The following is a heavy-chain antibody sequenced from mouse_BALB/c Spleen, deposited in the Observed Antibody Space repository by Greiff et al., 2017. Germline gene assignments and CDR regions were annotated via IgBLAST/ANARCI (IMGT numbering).Heavy chain of an antibody. CDR1: GYAFSSYW. V-gene: IGHV1-80*01. D-gene: IGHD1-2*01. Sequence: VQLQQSGAELVRPGSSVKISCKASGYAFSSYWMNWVKQSPGQGLEWIGQIYPGDGDTNYNGKFKGKATLTADKSSSTAYMQLSSLTSEDSAVYFCAPLGNYGYDYWGQGTTLTVSS. J-gene: IGHJ2*01. CDR3: APLGNYGYDY. CDR2: IYPGDGDT.